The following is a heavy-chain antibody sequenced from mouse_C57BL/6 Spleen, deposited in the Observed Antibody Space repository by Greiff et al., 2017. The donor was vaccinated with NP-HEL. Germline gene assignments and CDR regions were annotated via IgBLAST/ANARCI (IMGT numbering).Heavy chain of an antibody. J-gene: IGHJ2*01. D-gene: IGHD6-2*01. Sequence: QVQLQQSGAELVRPGTSVKVSCKASGYAFTNYLIEWVKQRPGQGLEWIGVINPGSGGTNYNEKFKGKATLTADKSSSTAYMQLSSLTSEDSAVYFCARRGPVSLDYWGQGTTLTVSS. CDR1: GYAFTNYL. V-gene: IGHV1-54*01. CDR2: INPGSGGT. CDR3: ARRGPVSLDY.